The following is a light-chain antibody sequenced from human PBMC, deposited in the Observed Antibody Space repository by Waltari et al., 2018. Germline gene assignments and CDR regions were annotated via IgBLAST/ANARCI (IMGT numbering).Light chain of an antibody. CDR3: QSYDTTLSVV. CDR2: GVN. Sequence: QSVLTQPPSVSGAPGQRVTISCSGSGSNIGAGYDGPWYRQLPGKAPTLLIYGVNTRPPGVSDRFSGSQFDTSASLAIAGLQADDEADYYCQSYDTTLSVVFGGGTKLTVL. J-gene: IGLJ2*01. V-gene: IGLV1-40*01. CDR1: GSNIGAGYD.